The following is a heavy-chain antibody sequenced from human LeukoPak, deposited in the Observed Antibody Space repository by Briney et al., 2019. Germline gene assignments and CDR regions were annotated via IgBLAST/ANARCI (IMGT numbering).Heavy chain of an antibody. J-gene: IGHJ3*02. V-gene: IGHV4-39*07. D-gene: IGHD3-22*01. CDR3: ARETYYDSSGYSHDAFDI. CDR1: GGSISSSSYY. CDR2: IYYSGST. Sequence: PSETLSLTCTVSGGSISSSSYYWGWIRQPPGKGLDWIGSIYYSGSTYYNPSLKSRVTIFVDTSKNQFSLKLNSVTAADTAVYYCARETYYDSSGYSHDAFDIWGQGTMVTVSS.